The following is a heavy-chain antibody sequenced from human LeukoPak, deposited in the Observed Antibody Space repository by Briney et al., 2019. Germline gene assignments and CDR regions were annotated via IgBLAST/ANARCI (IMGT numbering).Heavy chain of an antibody. V-gene: IGHV1-18*01. J-gene: IGHJ4*02. D-gene: IGHD3-16*02. CDR1: GGTFSSYA. Sequence: ASVKVSCKASGGTFSSYAISWVRQAPGQGLEWMGWISAYNGNTNYAQKLQGRVTMTTDTSTSTAYMELRSLRSDDTAVYYCARATYDYVWGSYRDDFDYWGQGTLVTVSS. CDR3: ARATYDYVWGSYRDDFDY. CDR2: ISAYNGNT.